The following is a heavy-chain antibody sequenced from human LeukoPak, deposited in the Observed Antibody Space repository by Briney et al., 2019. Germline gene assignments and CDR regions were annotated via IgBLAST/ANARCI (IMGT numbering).Heavy chain of an antibody. CDR3: ARDGLYVYYDSSGYYFDY. Sequence: LSLTCAVYGGSFSGYYWSWIRQPPGKGLEWVAVISYDGSNKYYADSVKGRFTISRDNSKNTLYLQMNSLRAEDTAVYYCARDGLYVYYDSSGYYFDYWGQGTLVTVSS. D-gene: IGHD3-22*01. J-gene: IGHJ4*02. V-gene: IGHV3-30-3*01. CDR2: ISYDGSNK. CDR1: GGSFSGYY.